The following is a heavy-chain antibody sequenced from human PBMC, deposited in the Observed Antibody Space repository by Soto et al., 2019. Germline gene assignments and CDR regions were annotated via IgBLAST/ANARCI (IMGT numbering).Heavy chain of an antibody. CDR1: GGSFSVYY. Sequence: SETLSLTCAVYGGSFSVYYWSWIRHPPGKGLEWIGEINHSGSTNYNPSLKSRVTISVDTSKNQFSLKLSSVTAADTAVYYCARRTGGYSSGWYQAFDYWGQGTLVTVS. V-gene: IGHV4-34*01. CDR3: ARRTGGYSSGWYQAFDY. CDR2: INHSGST. D-gene: IGHD6-19*01. J-gene: IGHJ4*02.